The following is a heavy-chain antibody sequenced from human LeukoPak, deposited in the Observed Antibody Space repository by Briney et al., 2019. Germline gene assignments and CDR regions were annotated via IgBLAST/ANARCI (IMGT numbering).Heavy chain of an antibody. V-gene: IGHV4-59*01. D-gene: IGHD1-26*01. CDR1: GGSISSYY. CDR2: IYYSGST. Sequence: SETLSLTCTVSGGSISSYYWSWIRQPPGKGLEWIGYIYYSGSTNYNPSLKSRVTISVDTSKNQFSLKLSSVTAADTAVYYCAIGYNGSFLDYWGQGTLVTVSS. CDR3: AIGYNGSFLDY. J-gene: IGHJ4*02.